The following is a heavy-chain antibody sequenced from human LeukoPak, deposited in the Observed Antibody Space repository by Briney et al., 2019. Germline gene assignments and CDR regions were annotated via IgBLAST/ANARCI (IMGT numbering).Heavy chain of an antibody. CDR2: IYYSGST. V-gene: IGHV4-59*12. CDR3: ARAHTAVAGTLDY. D-gene: IGHD6-19*01. J-gene: IGHJ4*02. CDR1: GGSISSYY. Sequence: SETLSLTCTVSGGSISSYYWSWIRQPPGKGLEWIGYIYYSGSTNYNPSLKSRVTISVDKSKNQFSLKLSSVTAADTAVYYCARAHTAVAGTLDYWGQGTLVTVSS.